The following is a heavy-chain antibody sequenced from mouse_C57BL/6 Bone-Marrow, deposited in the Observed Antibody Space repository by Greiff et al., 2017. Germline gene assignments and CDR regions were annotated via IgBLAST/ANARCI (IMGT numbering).Heavy chain of an antibody. CDR1: GYTFTDYN. J-gene: IGHJ2*01. CDR2: INPNNGGT. Sequence: VQLQQSGPELVKPGASVKIPCKASGYTFTDYNMDWVKQSHGKSLEWIGDINPNNGGTIYNQKFKGKATLTVDKSSSTAYMELRSLTSEDPAVYYGARKGVLHYDSSYYVDYWGQGTTLTVSS. CDR3: ARKGVLHYDSSYYVDY. D-gene: IGHD1-1*01. V-gene: IGHV1-18*01.